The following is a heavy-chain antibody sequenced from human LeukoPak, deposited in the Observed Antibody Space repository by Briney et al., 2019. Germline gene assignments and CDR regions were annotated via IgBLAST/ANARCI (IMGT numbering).Heavy chain of an antibody. CDR2: IKQDGSEK. CDR3: GRGPLQTLAYSSSWYHSYYFDY. V-gene: IGHV3-7*03. Sequence: GGSLRLSCAASGFTFSSYWMSWVRQAPGKGLEWVANIKQDGSEKYYVDSVKGRFTISRDSAKSSLYLQMDSLRAEDAAVYYCGRGPLQTLAYSSSWYHSYYFDYWGQGALVTVSS. J-gene: IGHJ4*02. CDR1: GFTFSSYW. D-gene: IGHD6-13*01.